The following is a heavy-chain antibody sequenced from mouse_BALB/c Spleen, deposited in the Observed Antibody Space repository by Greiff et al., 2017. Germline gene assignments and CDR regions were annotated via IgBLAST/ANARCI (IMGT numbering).Heavy chain of an antibody. CDR3: ARGGGYGY. J-gene: IGHJ2*01. V-gene: IGHV1-87*01. D-gene: IGHD3-2*02. CDR1: GYTFTSYW. Sequence: VQLQQSGAELARPGASVKLSCKASGYTFTSYWMQWVKQRPGQGLEWIGAIYPGDGDTRYTQKFKGKATLTADKSSSTAYMQLSSLASEDSAVYYCARGGGYGYWGQGTTLTVSS. CDR2: IYPGDGDT.